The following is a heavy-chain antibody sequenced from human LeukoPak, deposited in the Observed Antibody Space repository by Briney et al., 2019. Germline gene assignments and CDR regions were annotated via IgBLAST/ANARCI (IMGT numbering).Heavy chain of an antibody. CDR1: GFRFSDYG. V-gene: IGHV3-48*01. D-gene: IGHD5-24*01. Sequence: GGSLRLSCAASGFRFSDYGMNWVRQAPGKGLEWISYIGIDSGNTHYADSVKGRFTISGDKAKNSLYLQMHSLRVEDTAVYYCARDYKYAFDNWGQGTLVTVSS. J-gene: IGHJ4*02. CDR2: IGIDSGNT. CDR3: ARDYKYAFDN.